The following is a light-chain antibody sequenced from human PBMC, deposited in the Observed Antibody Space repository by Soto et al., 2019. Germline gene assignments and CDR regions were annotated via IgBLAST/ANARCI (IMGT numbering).Light chain of an antibody. CDR2: AAS. CDR1: QSIRRH. CDR3: QQSFSSPFT. V-gene: IGKV1-39*01. Sequence: DIPMTQSPSSLSASVGDRVSITCRASQSIRRHLNWYQQKAGKDPKVLIYAASSLQGGVPSRFSGSGSGTDFTLTIKSLQPEDFATYYCQQSFSSPFTFGPGTKVDIK. J-gene: IGKJ3*01.